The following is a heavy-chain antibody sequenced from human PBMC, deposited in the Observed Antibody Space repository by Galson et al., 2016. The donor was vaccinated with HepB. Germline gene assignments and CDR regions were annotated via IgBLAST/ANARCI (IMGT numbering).Heavy chain of an antibody. J-gene: IGHJ3*02. CDR1: GSTFDDYA. CDR3: ARGRGSNWRDAFDI. CDR2: TSWNSGSI. Sequence: SLRLSCAAPGSTFDDYAMHWVRQAPGKGLEWVSGTSWNSGSIGYADSVKGRFTISRDNDKNSLHLQMNILRAEDTALYYCARGRGSNWRDAFDIWGQGTMVTVSS. D-gene: IGHD6-13*01. V-gene: IGHV3-9*01.